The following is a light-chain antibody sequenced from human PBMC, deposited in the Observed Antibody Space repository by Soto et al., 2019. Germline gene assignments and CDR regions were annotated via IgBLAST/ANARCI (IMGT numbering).Light chain of an antibody. Sequence: QSVLTQPASVSGSPGQSITISCTGTSSDVGGYNYVSWYQQHPGKAPKLMIYEVSKRPSGVSNRFSGSKSGNTASLTISGLQAEDEADYYCSSYTSSSNPVVFGGGTKLTVL. CDR2: EVS. CDR3: SSYTSSSNPVV. CDR1: SSDVGGYNY. V-gene: IGLV2-14*01. J-gene: IGLJ2*01.